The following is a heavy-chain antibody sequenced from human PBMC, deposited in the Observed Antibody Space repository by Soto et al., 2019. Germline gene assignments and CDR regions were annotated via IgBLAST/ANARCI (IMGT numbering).Heavy chain of an antibody. CDR2: ISGSGGSK. CDR1: GFNFSSYS. D-gene: IGHD2-2*03. J-gene: IGHJ4*02. V-gene: IGHV3-23*01. Sequence: EVQVLESVGAMVEPGVSLILSCAASGFNFSSYSMSWCRQPPVKGLGWGSAISGSGGSKYYADSVKGRFTISRDNSKNTLYLQMNSLRAEDTAVYYCAKRGDVGCFDYWGQGTLVTVSS. CDR3: AKRGDVGCFDY.